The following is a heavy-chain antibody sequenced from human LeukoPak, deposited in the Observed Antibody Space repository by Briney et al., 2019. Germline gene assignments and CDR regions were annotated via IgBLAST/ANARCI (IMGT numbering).Heavy chain of an antibody. V-gene: IGHV1-46*01. Sequence: ASVKVSCKASGYTFSTYYIHWVRQAPGEGLEWEGLIHPGVGSTNYAQKFRGRVTMTTDTATTTVHMELTSLKSEDTAVYYCARDRPHNWFDPWGQGTLVTVSP. CDR2: IHPGVGST. CDR3: ARDRPHNWFDP. J-gene: IGHJ5*02. CDR1: GYTFSTYY.